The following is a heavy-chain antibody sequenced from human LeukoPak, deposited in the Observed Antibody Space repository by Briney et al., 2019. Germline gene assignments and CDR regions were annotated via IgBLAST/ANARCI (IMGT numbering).Heavy chain of an antibody. D-gene: IGHD3-22*01. CDR1: GFTLSNHW. CDR3: AREYNSGPKQTDAFDI. J-gene: IGHJ3*02. Sequence: GGSLRLSCAASGFTLSNHWMHWVRQAPGKGLVWVSRISGDEIWASYADSVKGRFIISRDNAKDTLYLQMNSLRTEDTAVYYCAREYNSGPKQTDAFDIWGQGTMVTVSS. V-gene: IGHV3-74*01. CDR2: ISGDEIWA.